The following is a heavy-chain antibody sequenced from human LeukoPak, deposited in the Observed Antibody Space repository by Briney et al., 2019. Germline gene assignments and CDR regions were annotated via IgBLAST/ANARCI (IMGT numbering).Heavy chain of an antibody. J-gene: IGHJ4*02. CDR1: GGSISSSSYY. Sequence: SETLSLTCTVSGGSISSSSYYWGWIRQPPGKGLEWIGSIYYSGTTYYSPSLKSRVTISVDTSKNQFSLKLSSVTAADTAVYYCARQDTITTPGVDYWGQGTPVTVSS. CDR3: ARQDTITTPGVDY. V-gene: IGHV4-39*01. D-gene: IGHD3-3*01. CDR2: IYYSGTT.